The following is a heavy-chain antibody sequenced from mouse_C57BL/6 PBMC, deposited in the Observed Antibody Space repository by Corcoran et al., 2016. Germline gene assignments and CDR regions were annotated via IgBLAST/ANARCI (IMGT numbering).Heavy chain of an antibody. CDR1: GYTFTDYY. CDR2: INPNNGGT. J-gene: IGHJ2*01. V-gene: IGHV1-26*01. D-gene: IGHD2-2*01. CDR3: ARRESYYGYPCYCDY. Sequence: EVQLQQSGPELVKPGASVKISCKASGYTFTDYYMNWVKQSHGKSLEWIGDINPNNGGTSYNQKVKGKATLTVDKSSSTAYMELRSLTSEDSAVYYCARRESYYGYPCYCDYWGQGTTLTFSS.